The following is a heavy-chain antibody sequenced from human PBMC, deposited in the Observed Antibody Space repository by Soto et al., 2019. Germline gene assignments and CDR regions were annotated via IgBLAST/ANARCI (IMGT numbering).Heavy chain of an antibody. D-gene: IGHD6-6*01. CDR3: ARGSPSIADYYYYYYMDV. Sequence: ASVKVSCKASGYTFTSYDINWVRQATGQGLEWMGWMNPNSGNTGYAQKFQGRVTMTRNTSISTAYMELSSLRSEDTAVYYCARGSPSIADYYYYYYMDVWGKGTTVTVSS. J-gene: IGHJ6*03. CDR1: GYTFTSYD. CDR2: MNPNSGNT. V-gene: IGHV1-8*01.